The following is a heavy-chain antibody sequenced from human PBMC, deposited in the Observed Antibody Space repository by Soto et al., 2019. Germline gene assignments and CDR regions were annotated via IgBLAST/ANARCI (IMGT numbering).Heavy chain of an antibody. J-gene: IGHJ6*02. CDR2: ISGSGGST. V-gene: IGHV3-23*01. Sequence: EVQLLESGGGLVHPGGSLRLSCAASGFTSSSSAMSWVRQAPGRGLEWVSAISGSGGSTYYADSVKGRFTISRDNSKNTLYLQMNSLRAEDTAVYYCAKDLAKVVKPVCYYYGMDVWGQGTTVTVSS. CDR3: AKDLAKVVKPVCYYYGMDV. D-gene: IGHD2-15*01. CDR1: GFTSSSSA.